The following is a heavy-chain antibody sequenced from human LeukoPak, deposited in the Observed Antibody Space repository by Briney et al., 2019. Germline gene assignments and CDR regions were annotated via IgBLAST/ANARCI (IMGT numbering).Heavy chain of an antibody. CDR2: IKQDGSEK. CDR3: ARVFAFDWLLFYGMDV. Sequence: GGSLRLSCAASGFTFSSYWMSWVRQAPGKGLEWVANIKQDGSEKYYVDSVEGRSTISRDNAKNSLYLQMNSLRAEDTAVYYCARVFAFDWLLFYGMDVWGQGTTVTVSS. J-gene: IGHJ6*02. CDR1: GFTFSSYW. V-gene: IGHV3-7*01. D-gene: IGHD3-9*01.